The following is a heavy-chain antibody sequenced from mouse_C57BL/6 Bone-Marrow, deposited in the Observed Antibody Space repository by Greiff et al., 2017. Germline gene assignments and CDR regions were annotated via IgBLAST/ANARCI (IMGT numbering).Heavy chain of an antibody. CDR3: SSLDGNCFDF. D-gene: IGHD2-1*01. J-gene: IGHJ2*01. CDR2: IDPEIGDT. CDR1: GFNIKDDY. Sequence: EVKLQESGAELVRPGASVKLSCTASGFNIKDDYIHWVKQRPEQGLEWIGWIDPEIGDTEYASKFQGKATITSDTSSNTAYLPLSSLTSEDTAVYYCSSLDGNCFDFWGQGTPPTVAS. V-gene: IGHV14-4*01.